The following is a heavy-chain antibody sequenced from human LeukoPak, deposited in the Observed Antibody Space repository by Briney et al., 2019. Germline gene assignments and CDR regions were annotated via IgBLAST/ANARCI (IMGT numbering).Heavy chain of an antibody. CDR1: GGSFSGYY. Sequence: KSSETLSLTCAVYGGSFSGYYWSWIRQPPGKGLEWIGEINHSGSTNYNPSLKSRVTISVDTSKNQFSLKLSSVTAADTAVYYCARGWGYIVVVPAARIYMDVWGKGTTVTVSS. CDR3: ARGWGYIVVVPAARIYMDV. D-gene: IGHD2-2*01. CDR2: INHSGST. J-gene: IGHJ6*03. V-gene: IGHV4-34*01.